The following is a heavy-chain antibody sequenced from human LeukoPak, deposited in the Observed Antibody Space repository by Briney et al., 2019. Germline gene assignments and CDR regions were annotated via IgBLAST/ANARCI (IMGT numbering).Heavy chain of an antibody. Sequence: SVKVSCKASGGTFSSYAISWVRQAPGQGLEWMGGIIPIFGTANYAQKFQGRVTITTDESTSTAYMELSSLRSEDTAVYYCATTRGGVLLADYYYYMDVWGKGTTVTVSS. D-gene: IGHD2-15*01. CDR1: GGTFSSYA. J-gene: IGHJ6*03. V-gene: IGHV1-69*05. CDR2: IIPIFGTA. CDR3: ATTRGGVLLADYYYYMDV.